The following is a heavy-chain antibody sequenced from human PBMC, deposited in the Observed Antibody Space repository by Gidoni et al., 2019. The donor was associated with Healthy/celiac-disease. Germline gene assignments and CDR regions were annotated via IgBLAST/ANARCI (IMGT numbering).Heavy chain of an antibody. CDR2: MSGSGGST. V-gene: IGHV3-23*01. Sequence: EVQLLESGGGLVQPGGSLRLSCAASGFTFSSYARSWVRQAPGKGLEWVSAMSGSGGSTYYADSVKGRFTISRDNSKNTLYLQMNSLRAEDTAVYYCAKYDSSGYYYDPFDYWGQGTLVTVSS. CDR1: GFTFSSYA. D-gene: IGHD3-22*01. CDR3: AKYDSSGYYYDPFDY. J-gene: IGHJ4*02.